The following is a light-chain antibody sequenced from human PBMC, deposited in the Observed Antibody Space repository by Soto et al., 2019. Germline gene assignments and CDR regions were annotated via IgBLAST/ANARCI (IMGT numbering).Light chain of an antibody. CDR3: KQYNSYSSWT. CDR1: QSFNSV. Sequence: EIRMTQSASTLSASVGDRVNIXCRASQSFNSVLVWYQQKPGRAPKLLISDASTLESGVQSRLSGSGSGKEFTLNISSLQTDDFATYYCKQYNSYSSWTFGQGTKVDIK. J-gene: IGKJ1*01. V-gene: IGKV1-5*01. CDR2: DAS.